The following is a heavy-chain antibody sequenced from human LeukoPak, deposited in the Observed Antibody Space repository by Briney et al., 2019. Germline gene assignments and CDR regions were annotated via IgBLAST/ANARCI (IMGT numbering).Heavy chain of an antibody. V-gene: IGHV4-59*01. CDR2: IYYRGST. Sequence: PSETLSLTCTVSGGSISSYYWSWIRQPPGKGLEWIGYIYYRGSTNYNSSLKSRVTISVDTSKNQFSLKLSSVTAADTAVYYCARSTSYGSGSYWDDAFDIWGQGTMVTVSS. CDR1: GGSISSYY. D-gene: IGHD3-10*01. J-gene: IGHJ3*02. CDR3: ARSTSYGSGSYWDDAFDI.